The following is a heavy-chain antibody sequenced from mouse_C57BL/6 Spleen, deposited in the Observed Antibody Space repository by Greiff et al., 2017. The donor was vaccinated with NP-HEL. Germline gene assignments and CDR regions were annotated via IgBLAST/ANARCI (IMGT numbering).Heavy chain of an antibody. J-gene: IGHJ3*01. CDR1: GFSLTSYG. CDR2: IWRGGGT. Sequence: VQLQQSGPGLVQPSQSLSITCTVSGFSLTSYGVHWVRQSPGKGLEWLGVIWRGGGTDYNAAFMSRLSITNSNSKIQVCCKMNSLQADDSSIYYCASYYYVSSSFADWGKGTLVTVSA. CDR3: ASYYYVSSSFAD. V-gene: IGHV2-5*01. D-gene: IGHD1-1*01.